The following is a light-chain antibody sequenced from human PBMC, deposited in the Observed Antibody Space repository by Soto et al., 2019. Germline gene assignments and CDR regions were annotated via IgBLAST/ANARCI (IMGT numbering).Light chain of an antibody. J-gene: IGKJ1*01. CDR2: GAS. Sequence: EVVLTQSPATLSLSPGERATLSCRASQSISEYLGWYQQRPGQAPRLLIYGASSRAADIPDRFSGSGSGTDFTLTISRLEPEDLAVYYCQQYGTSPETFGQGSKVDIK. CDR3: QQYGTSPET. CDR1: QSISEY. V-gene: IGKV3-20*01.